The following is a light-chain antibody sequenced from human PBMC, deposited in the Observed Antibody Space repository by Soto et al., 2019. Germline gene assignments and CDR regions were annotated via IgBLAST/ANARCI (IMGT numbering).Light chain of an antibody. V-gene: IGLV7-46*01. J-gene: IGLJ3*02. CDR1: TGAVTSGHY. CDR3: LLSYSDTKL. Sequence: QAVVTQEPSLTVSPGGTVTLTCGSSTGAVTSGHYPDWFQQKPGQAPTTLIYDTNNKHSWTPARFSGSLLGGKAALTLSGAQPEDEAEYYCLLSYSDTKLFGAGTKLTVL. CDR2: DTN.